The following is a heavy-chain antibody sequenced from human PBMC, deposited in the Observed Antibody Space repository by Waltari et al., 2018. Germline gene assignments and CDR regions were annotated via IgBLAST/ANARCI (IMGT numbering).Heavy chain of an antibody. J-gene: IGHJ4*02. Sequence: EVQLVESGGGLVQPGGSLRLSCEASGFTFSSYWVGWVRQAPGKGRGFVAKIKQDGSAKNHVDSGKGRFTISRDNARNIVYLQMNSLRDEDTAVYYCVKDEWEAYFEFWGQGTLVTVSS. CDR1: GFTFSSYW. CDR3: VKDEWEAYFEF. D-gene: IGHD1-26*01. V-gene: IGHV3-7*01. CDR2: IKQDGSAK.